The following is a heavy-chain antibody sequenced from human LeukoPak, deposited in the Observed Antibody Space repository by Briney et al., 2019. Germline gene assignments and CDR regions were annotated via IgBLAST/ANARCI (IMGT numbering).Heavy chain of an antibody. CDR3: AKYGNSGWVIDN. J-gene: IGHJ4*02. CDR1: GGSIGSNY. V-gene: IGHV4-59*08. D-gene: IGHD6-19*01. Sequence: SETLSLTCTVSGGSIGSNYWTWIRQPPGKGLEYIGYIYYTGATNYNPSLKSRVTISVETCKNQFYLKMTSVTAADTAVYFCAKYGNSGWVIDNWGQGTLVTVSS. CDR2: IYYTGAT.